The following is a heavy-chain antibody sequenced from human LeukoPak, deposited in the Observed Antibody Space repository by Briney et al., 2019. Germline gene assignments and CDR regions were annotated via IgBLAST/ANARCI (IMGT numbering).Heavy chain of an antibody. D-gene: IGHD2-15*01. CDR2: IWYDGSNK. CDR3: AREGVVAAKTNNWFDP. V-gene: IGHV3-33*01. J-gene: IGHJ5*02. CDR1: GFTFSSYG. Sequence: LRLSCAASGFTFSSYGMHGVRQAPGKGLEWVAVIWYDGSNKYYADSVKGRFTISRDNSKNTPYLQMNSLRAEDTAVYYCAREGVVAAKTNNWFDPWGQGTLVTVSS.